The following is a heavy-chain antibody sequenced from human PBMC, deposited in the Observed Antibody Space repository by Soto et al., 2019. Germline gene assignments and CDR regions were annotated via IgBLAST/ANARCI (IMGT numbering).Heavy chain of an antibody. CDR3: ARASVRVLWFGELNNWFDP. CDR2: IYSGGST. J-gene: IGHJ5*02. Sequence: GGSLRLSCAASGFTVSSNYMSWVRQAPGKGLEWVSVIYSGGSTYYADSVKGRLTISRDNSKNTLYLQMNSLRAEDTAVYYCARASVRVLWFGELNNWFDPWGQGTLVTVSS. V-gene: IGHV3-66*01. D-gene: IGHD3-10*01. CDR1: GFTVSSNY.